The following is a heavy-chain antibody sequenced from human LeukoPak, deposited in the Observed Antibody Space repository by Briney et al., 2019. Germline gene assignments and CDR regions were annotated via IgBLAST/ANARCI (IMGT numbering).Heavy chain of an antibody. CDR3: ARELSGYYGSGIYYYYGMDV. J-gene: IGHJ6*02. CDR1: GFTFSSYA. D-gene: IGHD3-10*01. CDR2: INQDGSEK. V-gene: IGHV3-7*01. Sequence: GGSLRLSCAASGFTFSSYAMSWVRQAPGKGLEWVANINQDGSEKYYVDSVKGRFTISRDTAKNSLYLQMNSLRAEDTAVYYCARELSGYYGSGIYYYYGMDVWGQGTTVTVSS.